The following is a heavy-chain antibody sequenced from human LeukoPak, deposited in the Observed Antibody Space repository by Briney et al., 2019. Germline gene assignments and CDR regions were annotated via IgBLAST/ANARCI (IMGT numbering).Heavy chain of an antibody. Sequence: SETLSLTCVVYGGSFSNYYWSWIRQPPGKGLEWIGEINHSGSTNYNPSLKSRVIVSVDTSKNQFSLKLSSVTAADTAVYYCAREGVLTGTTSAFDIWGQGTTVTVSS. CDR3: AREGVLTGTTSAFDI. D-gene: IGHD1-7*01. V-gene: IGHV4-34*01. CDR1: GGSFSNYY. J-gene: IGHJ3*02. CDR2: INHSGST.